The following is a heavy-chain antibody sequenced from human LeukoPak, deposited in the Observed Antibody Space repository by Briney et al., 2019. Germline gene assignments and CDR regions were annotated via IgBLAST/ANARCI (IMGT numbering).Heavy chain of an antibody. CDR1: GFTFSNYA. D-gene: IGHD3-9*01. Sequence: GASLRLSCAASGFTFSNYAMSWVRQAPGKGLEWVSAIVGSGGSTYYADSVKGRFTISRDNPKNTLYLQMNSLRGEDTAVYYCAKWGDYDILTGYYDSDYWGQGTLVTVSS. J-gene: IGHJ4*02. CDR3: AKWGDYDILTGYYDSDY. V-gene: IGHV3-23*01. CDR2: IVGSGGST.